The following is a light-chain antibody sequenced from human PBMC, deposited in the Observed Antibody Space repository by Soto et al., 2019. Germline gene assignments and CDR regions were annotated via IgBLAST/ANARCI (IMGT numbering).Light chain of an antibody. CDR3: QQYNNWPSWT. V-gene: IGKV3-15*01. Sequence: EIVMTQSPATLSVSPGERATISCRASQSVSSNLAWYQQKPGQAPRLLIYGASTRATGIPARFSGSGSRTEFTLTISSLQSEDFAVYYCQQYNNWPSWTFGQGTKVEIK. CDR1: QSVSSN. CDR2: GAS. J-gene: IGKJ1*01.